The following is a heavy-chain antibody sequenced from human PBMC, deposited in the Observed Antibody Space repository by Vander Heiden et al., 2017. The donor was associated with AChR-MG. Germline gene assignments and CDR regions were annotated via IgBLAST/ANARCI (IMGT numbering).Heavy chain of an antibody. CDR2: ISGSGGST. V-gene: IGHV3-23*01. D-gene: IGHD3-22*01. Sequence: EVQLLESGGGLVQTGGSLRLSCAASGFTFSSYAMSWVRQAPGKGLEWVSAISGSGGSTYYADSVKGRFTISRDNSKNTLYLQMNSLRAEDTAVYYCAKTYYYDSSGLVDAFDIWGQGTMVTVSS. CDR3: AKTYYYDSSGLVDAFDI. CDR1: GFTFSSYA. J-gene: IGHJ3*02.